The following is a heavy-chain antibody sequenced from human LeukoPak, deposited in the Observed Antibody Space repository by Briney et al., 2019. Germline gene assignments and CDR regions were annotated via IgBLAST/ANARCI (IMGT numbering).Heavy chain of an antibody. V-gene: IGHV3-66*04. D-gene: IGHD3-22*01. CDR2: MYPGGYT. CDR1: GLTVSTNY. J-gene: IGHJ5*02. CDR3: ARLPYYGDSSGFYYH. Sequence: GGSLRLSCAASGLTVSTNYMAGVRQAPGKGLEWVSVMYPGGYTHYAESVKGRFTISRDNSKNTLYLQMNSLRVEDTAVYYCARLPYYGDSSGFYYHWGHGTLVTVSS.